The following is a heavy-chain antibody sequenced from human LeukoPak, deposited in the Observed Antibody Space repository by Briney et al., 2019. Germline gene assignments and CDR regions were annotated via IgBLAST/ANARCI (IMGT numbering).Heavy chain of an antibody. J-gene: IGHJ6*03. CDR1: GFTFTSFA. Sequence: GGSLRLSCAASGFTFTSFAMSWVRQAPGKGLEWVSTISRSGVATYYANSVKGRFTISRDNSKNTVYLQMNSLRAEDTAIYYCAKDAGATGIDYYYYYMDVWGKGTTVTISS. CDR3: AKDAGATGIDYYYYYMDV. CDR2: ISRSGVAT. V-gene: IGHV3-23*01. D-gene: IGHD1-26*01.